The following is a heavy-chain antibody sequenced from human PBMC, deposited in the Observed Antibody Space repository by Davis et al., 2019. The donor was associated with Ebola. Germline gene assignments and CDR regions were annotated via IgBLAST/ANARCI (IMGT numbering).Heavy chain of an antibody. J-gene: IGHJ6*04. Sequence: ASVKVSCKASGYTFTGYYMHWVRQAPGQGLEWMGRINPNSGGTNYAQKFQGRVTMTRDTSISTAYMELSRLRSDDTAVYYCAREREYFDWLLQTDYGMDVWGKGTAVTVSS. V-gene: IGHV1-2*06. CDR3: AREREYFDWLLQTDYGMDV. D-gene: IGHD3-9*01. CDR1: GYTFTGYY. CDR2: INPNSGGT.